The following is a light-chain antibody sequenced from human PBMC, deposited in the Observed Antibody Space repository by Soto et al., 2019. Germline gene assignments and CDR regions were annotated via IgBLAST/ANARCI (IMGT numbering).Light chain of an antibody. J-gene: IGLJ2*01. CDR2: DGD. V-gene: IGLV1-40*01. CDR1: SSNIGTGYD. Sequence: QSVLTQPASVSGSPGQRVTISCTGTSSNIGTGYDVHWYQQLPETAPKLLIYDGDNRPSGVPYRFSGSKSGTSASLAITGLQAEDEADYYCQSYDGSMRVVVFGAGTKLTVL. CDR3: QSYDGSMRVVV.